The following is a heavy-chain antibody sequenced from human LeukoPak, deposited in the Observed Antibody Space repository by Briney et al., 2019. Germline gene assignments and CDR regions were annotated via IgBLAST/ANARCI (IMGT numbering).Heavy chain of an antibody. CDR1: GYTFTSYG. V-gene: IGHV1-18*01. CDR3: ARDRGDIAAAVLAGL. J-gene: IGHJ2*01. Sequence: ASVKVSCKASGYTFTSYGISWVRQAPGQGLEWMGWISAYNGNTNYAQKLQGRVTMTTDTSTSTAYMELRSLRSDDTAVYYCARDRGDIAAAVLAGLWGRGTLVIVSS. CDR2: ISAYNGNT. D-gene: IGHD6-13*01.